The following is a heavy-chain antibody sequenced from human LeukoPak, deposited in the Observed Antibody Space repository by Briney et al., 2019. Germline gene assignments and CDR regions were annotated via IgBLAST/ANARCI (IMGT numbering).Heavy chain of an antibody. CDR2: ISSSSSYI. D-gene: IGHD2-8*02. J-gene: IGHJ6*04. CDR3: ARDYWRHTNYYYGMDV. V-gene: IGHV3-21*01. Sequence: GGSLRLSCAASGFTFSSYSMNWVRQAPGKGLEWVSSISSSSSYIYYADSVKGRFTISRDNAKNSLYLQMNSLRAEDTAVYYCARDYWRHTNYYYGMDVWGKGTTVAVSS. CDR1: GFTFSSYS.